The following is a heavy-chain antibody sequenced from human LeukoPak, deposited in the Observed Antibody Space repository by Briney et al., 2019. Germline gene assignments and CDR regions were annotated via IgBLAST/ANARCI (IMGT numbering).Heavy chain of an antibody. CDR2: IYYSGST. D-gene: IGHD3-9*01. V-gene: IGHV4-59*08. CDR1: GGSISSYY. J-gene: IGHJ4*02. Sequence: SETLSLTCTVSGGSISSYYWSWIRQPPGKGLEWIGYIYYSGSTNYNPSLKSRVTISVDTSKNQFSLKLSSVTAADTAVYYCARHPRGYFEIDYWGQGTLATVSS. CDR3: ARHPRGYFEIDY.